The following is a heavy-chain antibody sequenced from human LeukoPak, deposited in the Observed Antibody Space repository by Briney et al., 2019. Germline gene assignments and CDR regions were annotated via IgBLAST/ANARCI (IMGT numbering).Heavy chain of an antibody. D-gene: IGHD2-2*01. CDR2: IGTAGDT. CDR3: ARGFVCSSTTCRWGEAFDI. V-gene: IGHV3-13*01. CDR1: GFTFSSYD. J-gene: IGHJ3*02. Sequence: GGSLRLFCAASGFTFSSYDMHWVRQPTGKRLEWVSAIGTAGDTYYPGSVEGRFTISRDNAKNSLYLQMTSLRAEDTAVYYCARGFVCSSTTCRWGEAFDIWGQGTMVTVSS.